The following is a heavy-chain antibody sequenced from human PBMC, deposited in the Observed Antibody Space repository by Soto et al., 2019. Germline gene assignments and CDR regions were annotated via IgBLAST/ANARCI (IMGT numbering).Heavy chain of an antibody. CDR2: INPNSGGT. V-gene: IGHV1-2*02. CDR3: VRGDRMFGVVIRNHYCGMDV. Sequence: ASVKVSCKASGYTFTGYYMHWVRQAPGQGLEWMGWINPNSGGTNYAQKFQGRVTMTRDTSISTAYMELSRPRSDDTAVYYCVRGDRMFGVVIRNHYCGMDVWGQGTRVTVPS. CDR1: GYTFTGYY. D-gene: IGHD3-3*02. J-gene: IGHJ6*02.